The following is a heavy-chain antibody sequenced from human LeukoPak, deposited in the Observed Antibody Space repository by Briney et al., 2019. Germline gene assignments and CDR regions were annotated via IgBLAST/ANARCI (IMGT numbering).Heavy chain of an antibody. Sequence: GGSLRLSCAASGFTFGSYWMSWVRQAPGKRLEWVATIKEDGSVKYYVDSVKGRFTISRDNVKNSVYLQMNSLRAEDTAVYYCAREKNLGTWGQGTLVTVSS. V-gene: IGHV3-7*05. J-gene: IGHJ4*02. D-gene: IGHD1-14*01. CDR3: AREKNLGT. CDR1: GFTFGSYW. CDR2: IKEDGSVK.